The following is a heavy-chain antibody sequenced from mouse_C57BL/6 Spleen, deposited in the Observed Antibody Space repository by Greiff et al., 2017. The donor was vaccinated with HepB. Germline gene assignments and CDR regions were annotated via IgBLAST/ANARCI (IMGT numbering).Heavy chain of an antibody. Sequence: EVKLVESVAELVRPGASVKLSCTASGFNIKNTYMHWVKQRPEQGLEWIGRIAPANGNTKYAPKFQGKATITADTSSNTAYLQLSSLTSEDTAIYYCARSSYHYGSYYYAMDYWGQGTSVTVSS. J-gene: IGHJ4*01. CDR1: GFNIKNTY. V-gene: IGHV14-3*01. CDR3: ARSSYHYGSYYYAMDY. CDR2: IAPANGNT. D-gene: IGHD1-1*01.